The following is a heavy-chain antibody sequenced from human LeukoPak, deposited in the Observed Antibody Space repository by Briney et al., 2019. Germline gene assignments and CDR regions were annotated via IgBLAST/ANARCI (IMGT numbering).Heavy chain of an antibody. CDR2: ISTSGST. CDR1: GGSISNYY. Sequence: SETLSLTCTVSGGSISNYYWNWIRQPAGKGLQWIGHISTSGSTNYSPSLKSRVTMSIDTSKNQFSLNLSSVTAADTAVYYCARDAGIAPSDAFDIWGQGTMVTVSS. D-gene: IGHD6-13*01. CDR3: ARDAGIAPSDAFDI. V-gene: IGHV4-4*07. J-gene: IGHJ3*02.